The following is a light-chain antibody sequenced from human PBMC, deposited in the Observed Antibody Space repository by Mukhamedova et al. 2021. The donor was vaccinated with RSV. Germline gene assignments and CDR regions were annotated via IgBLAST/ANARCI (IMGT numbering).Light chain of an antibody. J-gene: IGKJ4*01. Sequence: WYQRRVHGKAPKLLLSGASRLESGVPSRFSGSGSGTDHTLTISSLQPEDSATYYCQQFYILPLTFGGGTKVEIK. V-gene: IGKV1-NL1*01. CDR2: GAS. CDR3: QQFYILPLT.